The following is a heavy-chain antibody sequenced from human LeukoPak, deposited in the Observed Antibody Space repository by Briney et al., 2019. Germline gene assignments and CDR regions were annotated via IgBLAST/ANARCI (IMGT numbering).Heavy chain of an antibody. CDR1: GGSISSSSYY. Sequence: SETLSLTCTVSGGSISSSSYYWGWIRQPPGKGLEWIGSIYYSGSTYYNPSLKSRVTISVDTSKNQFSLKLSSVTAADTAVYYCARGIVGATSAFDIWGQGTMATVSS. J-gene: IGHJ3*02. CDR2: IYYSGST. D-gene: IGHD1-26*01. CDR3: ARGIVGATSAFDI. V-gene: IGHV4-39*01.